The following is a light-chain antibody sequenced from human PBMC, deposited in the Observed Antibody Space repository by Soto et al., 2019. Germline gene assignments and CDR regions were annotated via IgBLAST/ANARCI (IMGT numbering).Light chain of an antibody. CDR3: QQRGTLPLT. Sequence: ETVLTQSPAILSLSPGERATLSCRASQSISRFVAWFQQKPGHSPRLLIYDASNRATGIPARFTGSGSGTDFTLTISSLEPEDFAVYFCQQRGTLPLTFGEGTKLEIK. CDR1: QSISRF. V-gene: IGKV3-11*01. J-gene: IGKJ4*01. CDR2: DAS.